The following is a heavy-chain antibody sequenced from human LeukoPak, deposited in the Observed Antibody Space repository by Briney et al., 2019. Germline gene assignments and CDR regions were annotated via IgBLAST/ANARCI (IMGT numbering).Heavy chain of an antibody. CDR2: INPKSGGT. CDR1: GYTFTGYY. Sequence: GASVKVSCKASGYTFTGYYMHWVRQAPGQGLEWMGYINPKSGGTDYAQKFQGRVTMTRDTSITTAYMELSRLRSDDTAVYYCARTQSGSYNYWGQGTLVTVSS. D-gene: IGHD3-10*01. V-gene: IGHV1-2*02. J-gene: IGHJ4*02. CDR3: ARTQSGSYNY.